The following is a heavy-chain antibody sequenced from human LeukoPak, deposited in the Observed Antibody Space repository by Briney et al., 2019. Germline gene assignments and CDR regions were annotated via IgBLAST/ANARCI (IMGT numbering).Heavy chain of an antibody. CDR1: GVSVSSSSYY. Sequence: SETLSLTCTVSGVSVSSSSYYWGWIRQPPGKGLEWIGTIYYSGSTYYNPSLKSRVTISVDTSKNQFSLMLSSVTAADTAMYYCARHPGATAFDYWGQGTLVTVSS. J-gene: IGHJ4*02. V-gene: IGHV4-39*01. CDR3: ARHPGATAFDY. CDR2: IYYSGST. D-gene: IGHD2-21*02.